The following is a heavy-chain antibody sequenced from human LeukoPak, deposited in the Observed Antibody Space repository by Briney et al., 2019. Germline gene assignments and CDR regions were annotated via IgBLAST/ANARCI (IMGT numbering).Heavy chain of an antibody. CDR2: ISYDGSNK. D-gene: IGHD2-15*01. J-gene: IGHJ2*01. CDR1: GFTFSSYT. Sequence: PGGSLRLSCAASGFTFSSYTMHWVRQAPGKGLEWVAVISYDGSNKYYADSVKGRFTISRDNSKNMLYLQMNSLGAEDTAVYYCARGGRGPGDYFDLWGRGTLVTVSS. V-gene: IGHV3-30*04. CDR3: ARGGRGPGDYFDL.